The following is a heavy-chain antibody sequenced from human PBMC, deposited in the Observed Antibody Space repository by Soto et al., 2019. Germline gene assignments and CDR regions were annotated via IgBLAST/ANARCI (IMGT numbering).Heavy chain of an antibody. Sequence: QVQLVQSGAEVKKPGSSVKVSCKASGGTFSSYTISWVRQAPGQGLEWMGRIIPILGIANYAQKFQGRVTITADKSTSTAYMELSSLRSEDTAVYYCARHRDPSWGFGELFPWFDPWGQGTLVTVSS. D-gene: IGHD3-10*01. CDR3: ARHRDPSWGFGELFPWFDP. J-gene: IGHJ5*02. CDR2: IIPILGIA. CDR1: GGTFSSYT. V-gene: IGHV1-69*02.